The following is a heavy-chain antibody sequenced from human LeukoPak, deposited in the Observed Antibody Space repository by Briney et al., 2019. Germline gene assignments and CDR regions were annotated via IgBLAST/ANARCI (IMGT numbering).Heavy chain of an antibody. D-gene: IGHD5-18*01. J-gene: IGHJ4*02. Sequence: PGGSLRLSCTASGFTFSSYTMSWIRQAPGKGLEWVSYISSSGSTIYYADSVKGRFTISRDNAKNSLYLQMNSLRAEDTAVYYCASFVQLWLLWGQGTLVTVSS. CDR3: ASFVQLWLL. CDR1: GFTFSSYT. CDR2: ISSSGSTI. V-gene: IGHV3-11*01.